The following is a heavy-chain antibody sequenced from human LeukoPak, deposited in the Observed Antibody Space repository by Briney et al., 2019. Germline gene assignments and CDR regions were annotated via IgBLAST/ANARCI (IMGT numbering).Heavy chain of an antibody. Sequence: ASVKVSCKASGYTFTAYYIHWVRQAPGQGLEWMGWIDSNNGDTKYAQKFQGRVTITRDTSIGTVYMELSSLIFDDTAVYYCASEAFCAGGSCYLHRVASWGPGTLVTVSS. CDR2: IDSNNGDT. CDR1: GYTFTAYY. CDR3: ASEAFCAGGSCYLHRVAS. J-gene: IGHJ4*02. D-gene: IGHD2-15*01. V-gene: IGHV1-2*02.